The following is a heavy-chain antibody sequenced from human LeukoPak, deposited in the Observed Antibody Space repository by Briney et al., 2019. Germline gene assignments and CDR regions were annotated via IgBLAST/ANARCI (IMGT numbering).Heavy chain of an antibody. Sequence: PGGSLRLSCAASGFTFSSYEMNWVRQAPGKGLEWVSYISSSGSTIYYADSVKGRFTISRDNAKNSLYLQMNSLRAEDTAVYYCVRDLTTNSWGNLYYYGMDVWGQGTTVTVSS. CDR3: VRDLTTNSWGNLYYYGMDV. CDR1: GFTFSSYE. V-gene: IGHV3-48*03. CDR2: ISSSGSTI. J-gene: IGHJ6*02. D-gene: IGHD4-23*01.